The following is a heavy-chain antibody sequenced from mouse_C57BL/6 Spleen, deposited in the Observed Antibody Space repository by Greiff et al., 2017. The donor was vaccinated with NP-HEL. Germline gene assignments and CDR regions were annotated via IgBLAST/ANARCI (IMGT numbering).Heavy chain of an antibody. J-gene: IGHJ1*03. CDR1: GYTFTDHT. Sequence: VQLQQSDAELVKPGASVKISCKVSGYTFTDHTIHWMKQRPEQGLEWIGYIYPRDGSTKYNEKFKGKATLTADKSSSTAYMQLNSLTSEDSAVYCCAGWDYGSSPYFDVWGTGTTVTVSS. CDR3: AGWDYGSSPYFDV. V-gene: IGHV1-78*01. CDR2: IYPRDGST. D-gene: IGHD1-1*01.